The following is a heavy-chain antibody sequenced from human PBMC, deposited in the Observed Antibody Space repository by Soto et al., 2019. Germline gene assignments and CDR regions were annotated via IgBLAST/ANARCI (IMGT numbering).Heavy chain of an antibody. CDR1: GGSISSSSYY. V-gene: IGHV4-39*01. CDR3: ARGPLVCSSTSCYYHYYMDV. D-gene: IGHD2-2*01. CDR2: IYYSGST. J-gene: IGHJ6*03. Sequence: PSETLSLTCSVSGGSISSSSYYWGWIREPPGKGLEWIGSIYYSGSTYYNPSLKSRVTISVDTSKNQFSLKLSSVTAADTAVYYCARGPLVCSSTSCYYHYYMDVWGKGTTVTVSS.